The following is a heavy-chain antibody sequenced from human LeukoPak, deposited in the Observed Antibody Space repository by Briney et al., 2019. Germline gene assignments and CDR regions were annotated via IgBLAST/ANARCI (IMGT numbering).Heavy chain of an antibody. CDR3: ARDSSSWAPNLDY. D-gene: IGHD6-13*01. V-gene: IGHV3-33*08. J-gene: IGHJ4*02. CDR2: IWYDGSNK. CDR1: GFMFSSNT. Sequence: PGGSLRLSCVVSGFMFSSNTMTWVRQAPGKGLEWVAVIWYDGSNKYYADSVKGRFTISRDNSKNTLYLQMNSLRAEDTAVYYCARDSSSWAPNLDYWGQGTLVTVSS.